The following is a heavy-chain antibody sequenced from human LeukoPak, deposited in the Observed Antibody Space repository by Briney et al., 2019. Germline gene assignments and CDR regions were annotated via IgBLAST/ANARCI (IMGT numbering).Heavy chain of an antibody. CDR2: IYYSGST. Sequence: SETLSLTCTVSGGSISSSSYYWGWIRQPPGKGLEWIGSIYYSGSTYYNPSLKSRVTISVDTSKNQFSLKLSSVTAADTAVYYCARDTYDSSGLLIYFDYWGQGTLVTVSS. D-gene: IGHD3-22*01. V-gene: IGHV4-39*07. CDR3: ARDTYDSSGLLIYFDY. CDR1: GGSISSSSYY. J-gene: IGHJ4*02.